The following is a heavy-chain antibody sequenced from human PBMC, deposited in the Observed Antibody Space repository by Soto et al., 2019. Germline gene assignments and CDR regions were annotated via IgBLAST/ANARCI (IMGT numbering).Heavy chain of an antibody. CDR3: ARGRYGDY. J-gene: IGHJ4*02. CDR1: GYTFTSYG. CDR2: ISAHNGNT. D-gene: IGHD1-1*01. V-gene: IGHV1-18*01. Sequence: QVHLVQSGAEVKKPGASVKVSCKASGYTFTSYGITWVRQAPGQGLEWMGWISAHNGNTDYAQKRQGRVIVTRDTSTSTAYMELRSLRSDGTAVYYCARGRYGDYWGQGALVTVSS.